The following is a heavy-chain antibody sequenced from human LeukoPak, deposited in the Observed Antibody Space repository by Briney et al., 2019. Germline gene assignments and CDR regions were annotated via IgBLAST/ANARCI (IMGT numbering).Heavy chain of an antibody. Sequence: GGSLRLSCAASGFTFSSYWMSWVRQAPGRGLEWVASIKQDGSEKYYVDSVKGRFTISRDNAKNSLYLQMSSLRGEDTAVYYCARYTSSWHAYDIWGQGTMATVSS. CDR1: GFTFSSYW. CDR2: IKQDGSEK. D-gene: IGHD6-13*01. CDR3: ARYTSSWHAYDI. J-gene: IGHJ3*02. V-gene: IGHV3-7*05.